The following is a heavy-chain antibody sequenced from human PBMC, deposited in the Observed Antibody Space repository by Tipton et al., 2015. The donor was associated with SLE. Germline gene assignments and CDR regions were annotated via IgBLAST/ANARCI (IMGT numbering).Heavy chain of an antibody. CDR2: IYHSGST. D-gene: IGHD3-22*01. V-gene: IGHV4-38-2*02. CDR1: GFSISSGYY. Sequence: TLSLTCAVSGFSISSGYYWGWIRQPPGKGLEWIGSIYHSGSTYYNPSLKSRVTISVDTSKNQFSLKLSPVTAADTAVYYCARDPYYYDSSGSPHSYWGQGTLVTVSS. J-gene: IGHJ4*02. CDR3: ARDPYYYDSSGSPHSY.